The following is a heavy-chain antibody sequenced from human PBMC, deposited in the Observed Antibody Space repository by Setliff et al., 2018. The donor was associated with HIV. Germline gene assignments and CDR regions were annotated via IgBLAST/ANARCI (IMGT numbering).Heavy chain of an antibody. CDR1: GGSISSSSHY. Sequence: LSLTCTVSGGSISSSSHYWGWIRQPPGKGLEWIGYIYSSGITNHNPSLKSRVTISVDTSKNQFSLKLSSVTAADTAVYYCARHPRSKQSGFDYWGQGTLVTVSS. D-gene: IGHD3-10*01. CDR3: ARHPRSKQSGFDY. J-gene: IGHJ4*02. V-gene: IGHV4-61*05. CDR2: IYSSGIT.